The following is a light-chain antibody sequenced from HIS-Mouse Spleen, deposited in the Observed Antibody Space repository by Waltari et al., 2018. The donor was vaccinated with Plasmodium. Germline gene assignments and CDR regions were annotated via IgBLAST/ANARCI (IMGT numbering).Light chain of an antibody. Sequence: AIQMTQSPPSLSASVGDRVTITCQASQGIRNDLAWYQQKPGKAPKLLISAASSLQSGVPSRFSGSGSGTDFTLTISSLQPEDFATYYCLQDYNYPYTFGQGTKLEIK. CDR1: QGIRND. J-gene: IGKJ2*01. V-gene: IGKV1-6*01. CDR3: LQDYNYPYT. CDR2: AAS.